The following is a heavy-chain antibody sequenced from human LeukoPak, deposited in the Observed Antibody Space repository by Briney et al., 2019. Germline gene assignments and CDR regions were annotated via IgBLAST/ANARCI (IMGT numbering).Heavy chain of an antibody. V-gene: IGHV1-69*05. D-gene: IGHD3-3*01. Sequence: GASVKVSCKASGGTFSSYAISWVRQAPGQGLEWMGGIIPIFGTANYAQKFQGRVTITTDESTSTAYMELSSLRSEDTAVYYCARGTRPYYDFWSGYSHLDYWGQGTLVTVSS. J-gene: IGHJ4*02. CDR1: GGTFSSYA. CDR2: IIPIFGTA. CDR3: ARGTRPYYDFWSGYSHLDY.